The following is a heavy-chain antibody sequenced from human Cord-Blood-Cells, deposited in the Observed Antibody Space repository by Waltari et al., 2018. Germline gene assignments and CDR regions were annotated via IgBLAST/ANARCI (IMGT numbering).Heavy chain of an antibody. Sequence: QVQLVQSGAEVKTPGSSVKVSCKASGGSFSSYAISWVRQSPGQGLEWMGGIIPIFGTANYAQKFQGRVTITADESTSTAYMELSSLRSEDTAVYYCAREGTWGSGAFDIWGQGTMVTVSS. J-gene: IGHJ3*02. CDR2: IIPIFGTA. D-gene: IGHD7-27*01. V-gene: IGHV1-69*01. CDR1: GGSFSSYA. CDR3: AREGTWGSGAFDI.